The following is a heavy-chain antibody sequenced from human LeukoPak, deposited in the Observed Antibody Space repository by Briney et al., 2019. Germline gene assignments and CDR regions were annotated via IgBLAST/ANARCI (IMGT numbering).Heavy chain of an antibody. CDR1: GDSVSSNSAA. CDR3: ASADRDYNWFDT. D-gene: IGHD2-21*02. J-gene: IGHJ5*02. Sequence: SQTLSLTFAISGDSVSSNSAAWNWLRQSSSRGLEWLGRTYYRSKWYNDYAVSVKSRITINPDTSKHQFSLHLNSVTPEDTAVYYCASADRDYNWFDTWGQGTLVTVSS. CDR2: TYYRSKWYN. V-gene: IGHV6-1*01.